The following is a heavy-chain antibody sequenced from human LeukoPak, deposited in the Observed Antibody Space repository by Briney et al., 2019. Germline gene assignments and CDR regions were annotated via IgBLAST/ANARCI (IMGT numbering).Heavy chain of an antibody. J-gene: IGHJ4*02. CDR1: GFTFSSYA. V-gene: IGHV3-30-3*02. CDR3: AKDIVVVPAATNIDY. D-gene: IGHD2-2*01. CDR2: ISYDGSSK. Sequence: GRSLRLSCAASGFTFSSYAMHWVRQAPGKGLEWVAVISYDGSSKYYADSVKGRFTISRDNSKNTLYLQMNSLRAEDTAVYYCAKDIVVVPAATNIDYWGQGTLVTVSS.